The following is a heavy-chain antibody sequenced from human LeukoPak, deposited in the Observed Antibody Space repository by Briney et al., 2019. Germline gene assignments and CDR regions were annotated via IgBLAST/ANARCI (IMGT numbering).Heavy chain of an antibody. Sequence: GGSLRLSCAASGFTFSSYAMSWVRQAPGKGLEWVPAISGSGGSTYYADSVKGRFTISRDNSKNTLYLQMNGLRAEDTAVYYCAKERAIYCTNGVCPFDYWGQGTLVTVSS. CDR1: GFTFSSYA. J-gene: IGHJ4*02. CDR2: ISGSGGST. CDR3: AKERAIYCTNGVCPFDY. D-gene: IGHD2-8*01. V-gene: IGHV3-23*01.